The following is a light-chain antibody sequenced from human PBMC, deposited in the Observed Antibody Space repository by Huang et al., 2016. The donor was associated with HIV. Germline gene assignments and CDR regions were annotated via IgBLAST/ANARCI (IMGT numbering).Light chain of an antibody. CDR3: QQYNKWPLFT. Sequence: VMTQSPVTLSVSPGERDTLSCRASQNGSSDLAWYQQRPGHPPRLLMYGASTRATCLPARFSGSGSVTEFTLTISSLQSEDFAVYYCQQYNKWPLFTFGPGTKVDIK. CDR2: GAS. V-gene: IGKV3-15*01. J-gene: IGKJ3*01. CDR1: QNGSSD.